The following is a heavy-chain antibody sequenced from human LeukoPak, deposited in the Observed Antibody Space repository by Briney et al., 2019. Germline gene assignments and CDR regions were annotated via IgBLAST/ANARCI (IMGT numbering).Heavy chain of an antibody. J-gene: IGHJ4*02. V-gene: IGHV1-69*13. CDR3: ARGGTFGGVIPTRFDY. D-gene: IGHD3-16*02. CDR2: IIPIFGTA. CDR1: GGTFSSYA. Sequence: ASVKVSFKASGGTFSSYAISWVRQAPGQGLEWMGGIIPIFGTANYAQKFQGRVTITADESTSTAYMELSSLRSEDTAVYYCARGGTFGGVIPTRFDYWGQGTLVTVSS.